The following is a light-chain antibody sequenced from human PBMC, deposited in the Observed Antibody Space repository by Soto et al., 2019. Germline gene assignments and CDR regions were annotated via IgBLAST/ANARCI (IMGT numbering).Light chain of an antibody. CDR3: QQRSNWPPMIA. CDR1: QTISSW. J-gene: IGKJ5*01. CDR2: KAS. V-gene: IGKV1-5*03. Sequence: PSTLSASVGDRVSITCRAIQTISSWLAWYQQKPGKAPKLLIYKASTLKSGGPSRFSGSGSGTDYTLTISSLEPEDFAVYYCQQRSNWPPMIAFGQGTRLDIK.